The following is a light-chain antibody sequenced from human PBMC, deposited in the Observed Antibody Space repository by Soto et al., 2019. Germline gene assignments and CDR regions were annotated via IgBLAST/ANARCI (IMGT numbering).Light chain of an antibody. Sequence: EIVRTQSPATLSVSPGERATLSCRASQSVGTYLAWSQQKPGQAPRLLIYGASTRSAGISPRFSGGGSGTDFTLTISSLPSEDFAVYYCQQYNDWPRTFGQGTKVGIK. V-gene: IGKV3-15*01. CDR1: QSVGTY. CDR3: QQYNDWPRT. CDR2: GAS. J-gene: IGKJ1*01.